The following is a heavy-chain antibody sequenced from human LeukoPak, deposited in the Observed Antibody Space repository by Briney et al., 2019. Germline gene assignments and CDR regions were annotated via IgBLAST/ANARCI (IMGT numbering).Heavy chain of an antibody. CDR2: IYHSGST. D-gene: IGHD3-10*01. Sequence: SETLSLTCTVSGYSISSGYYWGWIRQPPGKGLEWIGSIYHSGSTYYNPSLKSRVTISVDTSKNQFSLKLSSVTAADTAVYYCARSKMGGSGRYYLGDAFDIWGQGTMVTVSS. J-gene: IGHJ3*02. V-gene: IGHV4-38-2*02. CDR1: GYSISSGYY. CDR3: ARSKMGGSGRYYLGDAFDI.